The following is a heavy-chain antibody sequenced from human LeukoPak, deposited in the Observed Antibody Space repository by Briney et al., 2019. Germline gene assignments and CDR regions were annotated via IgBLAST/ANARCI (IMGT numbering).Heavy chain of an antibody. V-gene: IGHV3-7*05. J-gene: IGHJ4*02. D-gene: IGHD6-13*01. Sequence: GGSLRLSCAASGFTFSTSWMSWVRQAPGKVLEWVAIIKQDGSKKYYVDSVKGRFTISRDNSKNTLYLQMSSLRGEDTAVYYCVKSPHASSSYFDYWGQGTLVTVSS. CDR2: IKQDGSKK. CDR1: GFTFSTSW. CDR3: VKSPHASSSYFDY.